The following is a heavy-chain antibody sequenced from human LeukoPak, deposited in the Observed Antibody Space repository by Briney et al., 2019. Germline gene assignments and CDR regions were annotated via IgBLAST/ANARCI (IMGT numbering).Heavy chain of an antibody. CDR2: ISSSSSYI. J-gene: IGHJ6*03. V-gene: IGHV3-21*01. D-gene: IGHD2-8*02. Sequence: PGRSLRLSCAASGFTFSSYSMSWVRQAPGKGLEWVSSISSSSSYIYYADSVKGRFTISRDNAKNSLYLQMNSLRAEDTAVYYCARGWDIVLVVYAYMDVWGKGTTVTVSS. CDR3: ARGWDIVLVVYAYMDV. CDR1: GFTFSSYS.